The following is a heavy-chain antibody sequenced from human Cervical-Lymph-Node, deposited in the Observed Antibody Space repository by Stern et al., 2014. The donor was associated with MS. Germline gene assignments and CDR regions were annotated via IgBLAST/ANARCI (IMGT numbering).Heavy chain of an antibody. V-gene: IGHV1-2*06. J-gene: IGHJ4*02. D-gene: IGHD1-26*01. CDR3: ARERALIVGATTGFDY. CDR1: GYTFTGYY. CDR2: INPNSGGT. Sequence: QVQLMQSGAEVKKPGASVKVSCKASGYTFTGYYMHWVRQAPGQGLEWMGRINPNSGGTNYAQKFQGRVTMTRDTSISTAYMELSRLRSDDTAVYYCARERALIVGATTGFDYWGQGTLVTVSS.